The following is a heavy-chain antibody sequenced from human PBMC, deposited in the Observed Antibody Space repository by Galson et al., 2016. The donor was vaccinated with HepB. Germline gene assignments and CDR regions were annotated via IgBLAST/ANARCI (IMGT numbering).Heavy chain of an antibody. J-gene: IGHJ4*02. CDR3: ARDTDSGSRADW. V-gene: IGHV3-53*01. CDR1: GFTVSDNY. D-gene: IGHD6-25*01. CDR2: IYSAGDT. Sequence: SLRLSCAASGFTVSDNYMSWVRQAPGKGLEWVSIIYSAGDTYYADSVKGRFTVSRDDSTNILYLQMNSLRPEDTAVYYCARDTDSGSRADWWGQGTLVTVSS.